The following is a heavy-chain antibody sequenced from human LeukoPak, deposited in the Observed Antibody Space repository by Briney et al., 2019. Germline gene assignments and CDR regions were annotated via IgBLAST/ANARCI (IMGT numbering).Heavy chain of an antibody. J-gene: IGHJ3*02. Sequence: PSETLSLTCTVSGGSISSGGYYWSWIRQPPGTGLEWIGYIYHSGSTYYNPSLKSRVTISVDRSKNQFSLKLSSVTAADTAVYYCAREPQGYSYGPDDAFDIWGQGTMVTVSS. CDR2: IYHSGST. V-gene: IGHV4-30-2*01. CDR3: AREPQGYSYGPDDAFDI. D-gene: IGHD5-18*01. CDR1: GGSISSGGYY.